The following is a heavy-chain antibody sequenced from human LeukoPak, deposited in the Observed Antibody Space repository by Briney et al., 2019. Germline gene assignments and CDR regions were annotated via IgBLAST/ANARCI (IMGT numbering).Heavy chain of an antibody. Sequence: GASVKVSCKASGYTFTSYGISWVRQAPGQGLEWMGWINPNSGGTNYAQKFQGRVTMTRDTSISTAYMELSRLRSDDTAVYYCARVFLEWLLPDYWGQGTLVTVSS. CDR2: INPNSGGT. D-gene: IGHD3-3*01. CDR1: GYTFTSYG. CDR3: ARVFLEWLLPDY. V-gene: IGHV1-2*02. J-gene: IGHJ4*02.